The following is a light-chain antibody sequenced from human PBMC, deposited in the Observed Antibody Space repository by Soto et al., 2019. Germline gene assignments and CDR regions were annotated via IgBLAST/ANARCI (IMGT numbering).Light chain of an antibody. CDR2: DAS. CDR1: QDISNY. J-gene: IGKJ1*01. V-gene: IGKV1-33*01. Sequence: DIQMTQSPSSLSASVGDRVTITCQASQDISNYLNWYQQKPGKAPKLLIYDASNLETGVPSRFSGSGSGTDFTFTISSLQPEDIATYYCQQYNSYQWTLGQGTKVDIK. CDR3: QQYNSYQWT.